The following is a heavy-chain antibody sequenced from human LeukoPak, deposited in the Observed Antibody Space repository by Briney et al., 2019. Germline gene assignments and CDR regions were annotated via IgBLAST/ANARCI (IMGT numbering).Heavy chain of an antibody. V-gene: IGHV1-69*13. Sequence: SVKVSCKASGGTFSSYAISWVRQAPGQGLEWMGGIIPIFGTANYAQKFQGRVTITADESTSTAYMELSSLRSEDTAVYYCARALGYCSSTSCYPDDYWGQGTLVTLSS. CDR2: IIPIFGTA. D-gene: IGHD2-2*01. CDR3: ARALGYCSSTSCYPDDY. CDR1: GGTFSSYA. J-gene: IGHJ4*02.